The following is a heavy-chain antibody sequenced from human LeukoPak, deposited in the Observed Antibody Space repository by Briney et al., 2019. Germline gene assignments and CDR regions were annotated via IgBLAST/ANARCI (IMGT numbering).Heavy chain of an antibody. D-gene: IGHD3-22*01. CDR2: IYPGDSDT. J-gene: IGHJ3*02. CDR3: ARGDYYDSSGYLWAFDI. CDR1: GTSFSNYW. Sequence: GESLKISCKGSGTSFSNYWIGWVRPLPGRGLEWMGIIYPGDSDTRYSPSFQGQVTISADKSISTAYLQWSSLKASDTAMYYCARGDYYDSSGYLWAFDIWGQGTMVTVSS. V-gene: IGHV5-51*01.